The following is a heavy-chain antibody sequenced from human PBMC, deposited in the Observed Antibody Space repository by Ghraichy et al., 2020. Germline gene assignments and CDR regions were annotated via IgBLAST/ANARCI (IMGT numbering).Heavy chain of an antibody. Sequence: GESLNISCKGSGYSFTSYWIGWVRQMPGKDLEWMGIIYPGDSDTRYSPSFQGQVTISADKSISTAYLQWSSLKASDTAMYYCARHGNYYGSGSISDYWGQGTLVTVSS. V-gene: IGHV5-51*01. D-gene: IGHD3-10*01. CDR3: ARHGNYYGSGSISDY. CDR1: GYSFTSYW. CDR2: IYPGDSDT. J-gene: IGHJ4*02.